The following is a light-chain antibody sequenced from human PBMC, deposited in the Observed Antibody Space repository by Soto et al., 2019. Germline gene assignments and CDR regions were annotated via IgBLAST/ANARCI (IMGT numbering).Light chain of an antibody. CDR3: QQCGGSPLFS. V-gene: IGKV3-20*01. CDR1: ESVTSSC. CDR2: TTS. Sequence: EIVLTQSPDTLSLSPGERATLSCTASESVTSSCLAWYQRKAGQAPRLLIHTTSTRATDIPDRFSGSGSGTDFTLTISRLEPEDFAVYYCQQCGGSPLFSFGPGTKVDIK. J-gene: IGKJ3*01.